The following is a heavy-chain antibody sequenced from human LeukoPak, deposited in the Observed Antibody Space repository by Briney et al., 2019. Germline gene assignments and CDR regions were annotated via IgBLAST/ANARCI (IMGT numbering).Heavy chain of an antibody. J-gene: IGHJ6*03. Sequence: SVKVSCKASGGTFSSYAISWVRQAPGQGLEWMGGIIPIFGTANYAQKFQGRVTITTDESTSTAYMELSSLRSEDTAVYYCASHSRSSDLNYYYYMDVWGKGTTVTVSS. CDR3: ASHSRSSDLNYYYYMDV. CDR2: IIPIFGTA. CDR1: GGTFSSYA. D-gene: IGHD6-6*01. V-gene: IGHV1-69*05.